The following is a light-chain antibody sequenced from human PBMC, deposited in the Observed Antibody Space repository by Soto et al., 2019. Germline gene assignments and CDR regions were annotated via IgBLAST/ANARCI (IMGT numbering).Light chain of an antibody. J-gene: IGLJ1*01. CDR3: SSFTSSVTYV. V-gene: IGLV2-14*01. Sequence: QSVLTQPASVSGSPGQSITISCTGTSSDVGGHNSVSWYRQDPGKAPKLMIYDVSNRPSGVSDRFSGSKSGNTASLTISGLQIEDEADYCCSSFTSSVTYVFGTGTKVTVL. CDR1: SSDVGGHNS. CDR2: DVS.